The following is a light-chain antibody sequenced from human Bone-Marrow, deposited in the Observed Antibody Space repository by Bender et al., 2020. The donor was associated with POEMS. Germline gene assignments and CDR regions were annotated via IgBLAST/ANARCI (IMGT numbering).Light chain of an antibody. CDR2: DVT. Sequence: QSALTQRASVSGSPGQSITISCTGTSSDIGGYNYVSWYQQYPGKAPKLIIYDVTNRPSGVSARFSGSKSGNTASLTISGLQAEDEADYYCCSYARSSTWVFGGGTKLTVL. CDR3: CSYARSSTWV. J-gene: IGLJ3*02. V-gene: IGLV2-14*01. CDR1: SSDIGGYNY.